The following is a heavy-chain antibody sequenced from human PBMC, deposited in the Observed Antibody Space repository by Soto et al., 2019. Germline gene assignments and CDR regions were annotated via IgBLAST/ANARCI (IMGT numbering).Heavy chain of an antibody. D-gene: IGHD5-12*01. V-gene: IGHV3-11*01. CDR1: GFTFSDDY. J-gene: IGHJ6*02. CDR2: ISSSGRTI. CDR3: AREDGYNYSPYYYYYYGMDV. Sequence: QVQLVESGGGLVKPGGSLRLSCAASGFTFSDDYMSRIRQAPGKWLEWVSYISSSGRTIYYADSMKGRFTISRDNAKNSLHLQLNSLRAEDTAVYYCAREDGYNYSPYYYYYYGMDVWGQGTTVTVSS.